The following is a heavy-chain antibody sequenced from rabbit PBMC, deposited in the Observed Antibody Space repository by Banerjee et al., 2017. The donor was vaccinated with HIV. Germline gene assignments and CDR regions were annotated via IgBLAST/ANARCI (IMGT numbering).Heavy chain of an antibody. D-gene: IGHD6-1*01. Sequence: QSLEESGGDLVKPEGSLTLTCTASGFSFSSNYFMCWVRQAPGKGLEWIACIYTGSSGSTYYASWAKGRFTISKTSSTTVTLQMTSLTAADTATYFCARGGIGAGVGYGMWGPGTLVTVS. CDR1: GFSFSSNYF. CDR3: ARGGIGAGVGYGM. CDR2: IYTGSSGST. J-gene: IGHJ4*01. V-gene: IGHV1S40*01.